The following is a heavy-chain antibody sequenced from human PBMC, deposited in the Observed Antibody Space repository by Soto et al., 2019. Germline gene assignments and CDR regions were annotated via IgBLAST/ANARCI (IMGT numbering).Heavy chain of an antibody. CDR2: ISGSGGST. J-gene: IGHJ3*02. V-gene: IGHV3-23*01. D-gene: IGHD2-8*01. Sequence: EVQLLESGGGLVQPGGSLRLSCAASGCTFSSYAMSWVRQAPGKGLEWVSAISGSGGSTYYADSVKGRFTISRDNSKNTLYLQMNSLRAEDTDVYYCAHKIGVYAMRGAFDIWGQGTMVTVSS. CDR1: GCTFSSYA. CDR3: AHKIGVYAMRGAFDI.